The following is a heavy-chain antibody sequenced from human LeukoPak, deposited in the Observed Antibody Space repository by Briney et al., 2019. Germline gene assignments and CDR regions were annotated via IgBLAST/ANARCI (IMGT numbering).Heavy chain of an antibody. CDR3: ARDIGGYSYGYYYYDGMDV. CDR2: IYYSGST. Sequence: AETLSLTCTVSGVSISSYDLSWIRQPPGKGLEWVGGIYYSGSTKYNPSPKSRVTISVDTSKNQFSLMLSSVTAADTAVYYCARDIGGYSYGYYYYDGMDVWGQGTTVTVSS. CDR1: GVSISSYD. D-gene: IGHD5-18*01. V-gene: IGHV4-59*01. J-gene: IGHJ6*02.